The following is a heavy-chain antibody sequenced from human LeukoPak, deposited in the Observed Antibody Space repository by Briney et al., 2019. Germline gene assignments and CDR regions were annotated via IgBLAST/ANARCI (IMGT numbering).Heavy chain of an antibody. CDR3: ARHTTILGSWSF. Sequence: SETLSLTCSVSGSAINDYYWTWIRQPPGKGLEWIGHIYYRGSTNYNPSLKSRVTISVDTSRNQFSLKLSSVTAADTAVYYCARHTTILGSWSFWGQGTLVTVSS. J-gene: IGHJ4*02. D-gene: IGHD6-13*01. V-gene: IGHV4-59*08. CDR2: IYYRGST. CDR1: GSAINDYY.